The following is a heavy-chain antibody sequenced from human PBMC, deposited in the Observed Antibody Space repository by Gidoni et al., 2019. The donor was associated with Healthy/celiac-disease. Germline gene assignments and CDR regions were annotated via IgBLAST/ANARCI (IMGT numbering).Heavy chain of an antibody. CDR2: IIPIFGTA. CDR1: GGTFSSYA. CDR3: ARGGGRHCTNGVCHGPALFVFDP. D-gene: IGHD2-8*01. Sequence: VQLVQSGAEVKKPGSSVKVSCKASGGTFSSYAISWVRQAPGQGLEWMGGIIPIFGTANYAQKFQGRVTITADESTSTAYMELSSLRSEDTAVYYCARGGGRHCTNGVCHGPALFVFDPWGQGTLVTVSS. V-gene: IGHV1-69*01. J-gene: IGHJ5*02.